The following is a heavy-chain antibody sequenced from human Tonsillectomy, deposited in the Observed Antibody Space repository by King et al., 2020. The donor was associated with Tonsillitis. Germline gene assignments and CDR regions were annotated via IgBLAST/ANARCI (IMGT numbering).Heavy chain of an antibody. D-gene: IGHD3-22*01. CDR1: GFTVSSNC. CDR3: ARDVGLGYYYDSSGRGDAFDI. CDR2: IYSGGST. Sequence: VQLVESGGGLIQPGGSLRLSCAASGFTVSSNCMSGVRQAPGKGLEWVSLIYSGGSTYYADSVRGRFTISRDNSKNTLDLQMNSLRAEDTAVYYCARDVGLGYYYDSSGRGDAFDIWGQGTMVTVSS. V-gene: IGHV3-53*01. J-gene: IGHJ3*02.